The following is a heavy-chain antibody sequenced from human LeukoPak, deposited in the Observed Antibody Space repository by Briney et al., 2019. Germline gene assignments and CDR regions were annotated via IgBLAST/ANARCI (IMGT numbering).Heavy chain of an antibody. D-gene: IGHD6-19*01. V-gene: IGHV3-23*01. Sequence: PGGSLRLSCAASGFTFSSYALSWVRQAPRKGLEWVSAISDSGGSTFYADSVKGRFTISRDNSRNTLYLQMNSPRAEDTAVYYCAKVTSGGWYFDYWGRGTLVTVSS. CDR3: AKVTSGGWYFDY. CDR1: GFTFSSYA. J-gene: IGHJ4*02. CDR2: ISDSGGST.